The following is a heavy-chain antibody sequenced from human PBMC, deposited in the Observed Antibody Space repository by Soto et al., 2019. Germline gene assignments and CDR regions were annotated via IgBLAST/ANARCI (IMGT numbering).Heavy chain of an antibody. Sequence: EVQLLESGGGLVQPGGSLRLSCAASGFTFSNYAVTWVRQAPGKGLEWVSTISGSGGSTYYADSVKGRFTISRDNSNNTRYLQMNSLRAEDTAVYYCAKDQGSSWYEIDYWGQGTLVTVSS. CDR3: AKDQGSSWYEIDY. CDR1: GFTFSNYA. J-gene: IGHJ4*02. V-gene: IGHV3-23*01. CDR2: ISGSGGST. D-gene: IGHD6-13*01.